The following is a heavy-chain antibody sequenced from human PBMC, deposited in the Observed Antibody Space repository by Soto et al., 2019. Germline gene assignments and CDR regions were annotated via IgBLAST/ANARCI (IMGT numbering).Heavy chain of an antibody. CDR3: AKDQRAPYYGDYRAFDR. V-gene: IGHV3-23*01. CDR2: ITTTGVTS. D-gene: IGHD4-17*01. J-gene: IGHJ3*01. CDR1: GFIFSNYA. Sequence: EVQLLESGGGLVQPGGSLRLSCAASGFIFSNYAMNWVRQAPGEGLAWVSGITTTGVTSYYTDSVRGRFTISRDNSKNTLYLQMNRLRADDTAVYFCAKDQRAPYYGDYRAFDRWGQGTLVTVSS.